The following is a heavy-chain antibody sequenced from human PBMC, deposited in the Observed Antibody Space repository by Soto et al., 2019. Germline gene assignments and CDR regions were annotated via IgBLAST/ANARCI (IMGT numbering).Heavy chain of an antibody. Sequence: SLPLSCAAYGFTFDDYAMHWVRQAPGKGLEWVSGISWNSGSIGYADSVKGRFTISRDNAKNSLYLQMNSLRAEDTALYYCAKGIQLWSPPFDYWGQGTLVTVSS. V-gene: IGHV3-9*01. CDR2: ISWNSGSI. CDR1: GFTFDDYA. D-gene: IGHD5-18*01. CDR3: AKGIQLWSPPFDY. J-gene: IGHJ4*02.